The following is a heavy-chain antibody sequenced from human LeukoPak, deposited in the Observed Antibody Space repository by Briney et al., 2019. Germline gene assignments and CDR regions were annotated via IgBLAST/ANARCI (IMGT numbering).Heavy chain of an antibody. CDR3: ARLYYDFWSGQYSTRDY. D-gene: IGHD3-3*01. J-gene: IGHJ4*02. V-gene: IGHV3-30-3*01. Sequence: PGGSLRLSCAASGFTFSSYAMHWVRQAPGKGLEWVAVISSDGNNKYYADSVKGRFTISRDNSKNTLYLQMNSPRAEDTAVYYCARLYYDFWSGQYSTRDYWGQGTLVTVSS. CDR2: ISSDGNNK. CDR1: GFTFSSYA.